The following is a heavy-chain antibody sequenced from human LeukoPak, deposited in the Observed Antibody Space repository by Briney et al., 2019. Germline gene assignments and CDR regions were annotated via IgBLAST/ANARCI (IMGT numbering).Heavy chain of an antibody. CDR3: ARSRYCSGGSCYRIRYFDY. CDR2: IYYSGST. Sequence: SETLSLTCTVSGGSISSGDYYWSWIRQPPGKGLEWIGYIYYSGSTYYNPSLKSRVTISVDTSKNQFSLKLSSVTAADTAVYYCARSRYCSGGSCYRIRYFDYWGQGTLVTVSS. V-gene: IGHV4-30-4*01. D-gene: IGHD2-15*01. J-gene: IGHJ4*02. CDR1: GGSISSGDYY.